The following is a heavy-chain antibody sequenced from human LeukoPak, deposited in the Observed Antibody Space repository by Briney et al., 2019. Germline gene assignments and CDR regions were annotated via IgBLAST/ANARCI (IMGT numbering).Heavy chain of an antibody. CDR2: ISASSEDI. D-gene: IGHD3-10*01. Sequence: GGSLRLSCATSGFTFSDYAMNWVRQAPGKGLEWISFISASSEDIDYADSVKGRFTISRDNAENSLYLQMNSLRAEDTAVYYCAKSIGYGSGSYLLGGQGTLVTVSS. CDR1: GFTFSDYA. CDR3: AKSIGYGSGSYLL. V-gene: IGHV3-48*01. J-gene: IGHJ4*02.